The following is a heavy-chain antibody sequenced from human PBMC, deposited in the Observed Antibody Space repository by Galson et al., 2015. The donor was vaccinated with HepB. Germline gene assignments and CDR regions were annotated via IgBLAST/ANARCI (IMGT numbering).Heavy chain of an antibody. Sequence: SLRLSCAASGFTFSSYAMSWVRQAPGKGLEWVSTIRGNGETTNYADSVKGRFTISRDNSKNTLYLQMNSLRAEDTAVYYCAKDSAFSCNGGGCYGDFDCWGQGTLVTVSS. CDR2: IRGNGETT. D-gene: IGHD2-15*01. J-gene: IGHJ4*02. V-gene: IGHV3-23*01. CDR1: GFTFSSYA. CDR3: AKDSAFSCNGGGCYGDFDC.